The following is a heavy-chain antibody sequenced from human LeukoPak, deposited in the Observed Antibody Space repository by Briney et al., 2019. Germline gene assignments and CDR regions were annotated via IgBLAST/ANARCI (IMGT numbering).Heavy chain of an antibody. CDR2: IIPIFGTA. J-gene: IGHJ4*02. CDR3: AREEGDYPGYYFDY. CDR1: GGTFSSYA. V-gene: IGHV1-69*05. D-gene: IGHD3-16*01. Sequence: ASVKVSCKASGGTFSSYAISWVRQAPGQGLEWMGRIIPIFGTANYAQKFQGRVTITTDESTSTAYMEPSSLRSEDTAVYYCAREEGDYPGYYFDYWGQGTLVTVSS.